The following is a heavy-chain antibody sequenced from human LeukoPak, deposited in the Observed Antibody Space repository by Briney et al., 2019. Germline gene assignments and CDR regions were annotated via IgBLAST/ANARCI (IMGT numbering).Heavy chain of an antibody. CDR3: ARDPMGGYDTYFDY. J-gene: IGHJ4*02. Sequence: SETLSLTCTVSGGSISSGGYYWSWIRQHPGKGLEWIGYNYYSGSTYYNPSLKSRVTISVDTSKNQFSLNLSSVTAADTAVYYCARDPMGGYDTYFDYWGQGTLVTVSS. CDR1: GGSISSGGYY. V-gene: IGHV4-31*03. CDR2: NYYSGST. D-gene: IGHD3-3*01.